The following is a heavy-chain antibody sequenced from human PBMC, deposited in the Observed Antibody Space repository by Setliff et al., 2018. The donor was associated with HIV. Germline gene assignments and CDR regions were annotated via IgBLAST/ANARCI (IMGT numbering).Heavy chain of an antibody. Sequence: GGSLSLSCAASGFTFSRYWMSWVRQAPGKGLEWVANIKQDGSEKHYGDSVQGRFTVSRDNAENSVYLQMNSLRAEDTAVYYCARDGGEYWGQGTLVTVSS. CDR3: ARDGGEY. J-gene: IGHJ4*02. CDR2: IKQDGSEK. D-gene: IGHD3-16*01. CDR1: GFTFSRYW. V-gene: IGHV3-7*01.